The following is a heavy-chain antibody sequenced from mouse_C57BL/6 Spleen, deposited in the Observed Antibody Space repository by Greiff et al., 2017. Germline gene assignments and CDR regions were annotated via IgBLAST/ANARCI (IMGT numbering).Heavy chain of an antibody. CDR2: IYPGDGDT. Sequence: QVQLQQSGAELVKPGASVKISCKASGYAFSSDWMNWVKQRPGKGLEWIGQIYPGDGDTNYNGKFKGKATLTADKSSSTAYMQLSSRTSEDAAVYFCARRGYDGFAYWGQGTLVTVSA. J-gene: IGHJ3*01. CDR3: ARRGYDGFAY. CDR1: GYAFSSDW. V-gene: IGHV1-80*01. D-gene: IGHD2-2*01.